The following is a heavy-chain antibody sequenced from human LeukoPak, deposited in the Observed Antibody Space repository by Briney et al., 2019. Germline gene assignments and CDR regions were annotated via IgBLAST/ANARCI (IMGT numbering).Heavy chain of an antibody. V-gene: IGHV1-69*13. CDR1: GGPFSSYG. J-gene: IGHJ6*02. CDR3: ARGVVPEYYYYGMDV. Sequence: SVKVSCKASGGPFSSYGISWVRQAPGQGLEWMGGIIPIFGTANYAQKFQGGVTITADQFTSTAYMELSSLRSEDTAVYYCARGVVPEYYYYGMDVWGQGTTVTVSS. D-gene: IGHD2-15*01. CDR2: IIPIFGTA.